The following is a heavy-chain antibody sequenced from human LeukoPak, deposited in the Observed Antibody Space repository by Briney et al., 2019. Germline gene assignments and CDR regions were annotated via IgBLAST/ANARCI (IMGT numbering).Heavy chain of an antibody. CDR2: ISSSSSYI. Sequence: GGSLRLSCAASGFTFSSYSMNWVCQAPGKGLEWVSSISSSSSYIYYADSVKGRFTISRDNAKNSLYLQMNSLRAEDTAVYYCARDRVTMVRGVIIPNDYWGQGTLVTVSS. J-gene: IGHJ4*02. CDR3: ARDRVTMVRGVIIPNDY. V-gene: IGHV3-21*01. CDR1: GFTFSSYS. D-gene: IGHD3-10*01.